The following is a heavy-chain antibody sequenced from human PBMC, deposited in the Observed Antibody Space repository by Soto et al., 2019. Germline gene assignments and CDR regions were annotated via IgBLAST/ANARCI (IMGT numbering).Heavy chain of an antibody. CDR1: GFTFSSYA. V-gene: IGHV3-64D*08. CDR3: VKDPLIVVVPAAISAAPDHDAFDI. CDR2: ISSNGGST. J-gene: IGHJ3*02. Sequence: GGSLRLSCSASGFTFSSYAMHWVRQAPGKGLEYVSAISSNGGSTYYADSVKGRFTISRDNSKNTLYLQMSSLRAEDTAVYYCVKDPLIVVVPAAISAAPDHDAFDIWGQGTMVTVSS. D-gene: IGHD2-2*01.